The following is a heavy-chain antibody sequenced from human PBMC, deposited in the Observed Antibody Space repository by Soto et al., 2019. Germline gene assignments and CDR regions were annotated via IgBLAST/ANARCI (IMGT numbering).Heavy chain of an antibody. Sequence: GGSLRLSCAASGFTFSSYAMHWVRQAPGKGLEWVAVISYDRSNKYYADSVKGRFTISRDNSKNTLYLQMNSLRAEDTAVYYCARDHYDILTGYFYYGMDVWGQGTTVTVSS. V-gene: IGHV3-30-3*01. CDR2: ISYDRSNK. D-gene: IGHD3-9*01. J-gene: IGHJ6*02. CDR1: GFTFSSYA. CDR3: ARDHYDILTGYFYYGMDV.